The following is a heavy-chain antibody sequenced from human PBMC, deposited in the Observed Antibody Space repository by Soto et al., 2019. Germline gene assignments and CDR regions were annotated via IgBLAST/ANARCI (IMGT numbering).Heavy chain of an antibody. D-gene: IGHD6-13*01. CDR2: IYWDDDK. CDR1: GFSLSTSGVG. J-gene: IGHJ4*02. V-gene: IGHV2-5*02. CDR3: AHRHSGSSWYWVCFDY. Sequence: QITLKESGPTLVKPTQTLTLTCTFSGFSLSTSGVGVGWIRQPPGKALDWLALIYWDDDKRYSPSLKSRLTITKDTSKNQVVLTMTNMDPVDTATYYCAHRHSGSSWYWVCFDYWGQGTLVTVSS.